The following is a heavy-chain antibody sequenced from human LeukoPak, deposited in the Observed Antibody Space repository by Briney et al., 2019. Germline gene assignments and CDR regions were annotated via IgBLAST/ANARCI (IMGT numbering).Heavy chain of an antibody. Sequence: SETLSLTCTVSGGSISSYYWSWIRQPAGKGLEWIGYIYYSGSTNYNPSLKSRVTISVDTSKNQFSLELSSVTAADTAVYYCARWEGSSSPSGAFDIWGQGTMVTVSS. CDR2: IYYSGST. J-gene: IGHJ3*02. CDR3: ARWEGSSSPSGAFDI. CDR1: GGSISSYY. D-gene: IGHD6-13*01. V-gene: IGHV4-59*08.